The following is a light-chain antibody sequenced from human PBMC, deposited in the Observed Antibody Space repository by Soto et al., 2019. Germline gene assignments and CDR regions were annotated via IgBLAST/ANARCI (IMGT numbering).Light chain of an antibody. V-gene: IGKV3-11*01. CDR2: DVS. CDR1: QSVSSY. CDR3: QQRSNWPPD. Sequence: EIVLTQSPATLSLSPGERATLSCRASQSVSSYLSWYQQRPGQAPRLLIYDVSTRATGIPARFSGSGSGTDFTLTIDSLEPEDFAVYYCQQRSNWPPDFGPGTKVDI. J-gene: IGKJ3*01.